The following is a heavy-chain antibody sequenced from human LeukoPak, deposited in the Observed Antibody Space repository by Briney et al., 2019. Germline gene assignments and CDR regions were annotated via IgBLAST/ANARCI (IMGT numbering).Heavy chain of an antibody. CDR1: GYTFTSYG. CDR3: ARDVHSITMVRGVIPYYYGMDV. D-gene: IGHD3-10*01. V-gene: IGHV1-18*01. Sequence: ASVKVSCMASGYTFTSYGISWVRQAPGQGLEWMGWISAYNGNTNYAQKLQGRVTMTTDTSTSTAYMELRSLRSDDTAVYYCARDVHSITMVRGVIPYYYGMDVWGQGTTVTVSS. J-gene: IGHJ6*02. CDR2: ISAYNGNT.